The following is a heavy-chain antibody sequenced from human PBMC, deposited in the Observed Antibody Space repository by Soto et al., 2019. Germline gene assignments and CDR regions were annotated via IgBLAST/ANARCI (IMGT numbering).Heavy chain of an antibody. CDR3: VKDSYSNYSPYYYYAMDV. J-gene: IGHJ6*02. CDR1: GFTFTKYG. Sequence: LRLSCEVSGFTFTKYGMHWVRQAPGKGLEWVAVISYDGNKEYFADSVKGRFTISRDNARNKLYLQMNSLRGNDTAVYYCVKDSYSNYSPYYYYAMDVWGQGTTVTVSS. CDR2: ISYDGNKE. D-gene: IGHD4-4*01. V-gene: IGHV3-30*18.